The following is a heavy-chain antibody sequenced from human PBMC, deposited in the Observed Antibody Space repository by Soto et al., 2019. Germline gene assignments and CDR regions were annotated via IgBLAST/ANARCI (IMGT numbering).Heavy chain of an antibody. V-gene: IGHV1-3*01. D-gene: IGHD2-8*02. CDR2: INAGTGNT. J-gene: IGHJ4*01. Sequence: ASVKVSCKTFGYTFTNYVIHWVRQAPGQGLEWMGWINAGTGNTKYSQKLQDRLTISRDTSAATAYLDLSRLASEDTAVYYCARGRASWYWDFWGHGTRVTVS. CDR3: ARGRASWYWDF. CDR1: GYTFTNYV.